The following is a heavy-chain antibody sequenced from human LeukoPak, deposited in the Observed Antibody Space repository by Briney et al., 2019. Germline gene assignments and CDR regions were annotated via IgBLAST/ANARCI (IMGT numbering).Heavy chain of an antibody. CDR3: ARDRGDGYNHPLDY. CDR1: GGTFSSYA. Sequence: SVKVSCKASGGTFSSYAISWVRQAPGQGLEWMGGIIPIFGTANYAQKFQGRVTITTDESTSTAYMELSSLRSEDTAVYYCARDRGDGYNHPLDYWGQGTLVTVSS. J-gene: IGHJ4*02. D-gene: IGHD5-24*01. V-gene: IGHV1-69*05. CDR2: IIPIFGTA.